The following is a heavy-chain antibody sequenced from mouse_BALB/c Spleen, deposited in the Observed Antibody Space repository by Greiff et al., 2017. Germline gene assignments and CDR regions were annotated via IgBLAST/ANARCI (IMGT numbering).Heavy chain of an antibody. V-gene: IGHV1-54*01. CDR3: ARGRDGYYWYFDV. CDR1: GYAFTNYL. J-gene: IGHJ1*01. Sequence: QVQLQQSGAELVRPGTSVKVSCKASGYAFTNYLIEWVKQRPGQGLEWIGVINPGSGGTNYNEKFKGKATLTADKSSSTAYMQLSSLTSDDSAVYFWARGRDGYYWYFDVWGAGTTVTVSS. D-gene: IGHD2-3*01. CDR2: INPGSGGT.